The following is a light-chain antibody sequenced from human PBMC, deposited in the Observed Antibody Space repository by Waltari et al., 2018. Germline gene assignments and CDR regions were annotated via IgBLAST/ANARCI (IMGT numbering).Light chain of an antibody. CDR2: GAS. CDR3: QQYNNWPLT. Sequence: ETGMTQSPDTLSVSAGERATLSCRASQSVSSNLAWYKHKPGQAPRLLIYGASRRATGFPARFSGSGSGTEFTLTISSLQSEDFAVYYCQQYNNWPLTFGGGTKVEIK. CDR1: QSVSSN. J-gene: IGKJ4*01. V-gene: IGKV3-15*01.